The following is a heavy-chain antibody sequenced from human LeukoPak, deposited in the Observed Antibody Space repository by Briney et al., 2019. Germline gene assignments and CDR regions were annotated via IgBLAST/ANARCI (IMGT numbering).Heavy chain of an antibody. Sequence: PGGFLRLSCAASGFTFSSYWMHWVRQAPGKGLVWVSRINSDGSSTSYADSVKGRFTISRDNAKNTLYLQMNSLRAEDTAVYYCARPPYGGNSFAPPGWGQGTLVTVSS. CDR3: ARPPYGGNSFAPPG. CDR2: INSDGSST. V-gene: IGHV3-74*01. J-gene: IGHJ4*02. D-gene: IGHD4-23*01. CDR1: GFTFSSYW.